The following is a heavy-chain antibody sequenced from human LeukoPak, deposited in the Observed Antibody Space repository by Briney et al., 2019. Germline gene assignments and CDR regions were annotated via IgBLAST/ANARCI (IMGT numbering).Heavy chain of an antibody. CDR3: AKDLWNYYGEYY. V-gene: IGHV3-23*01. J-gene: IGHJ4*02. D-gene: IGHD4-17*01. Sequence: GRSLRLSCEASQFTFDDYASRWVRQAPGKGLEWVSAISGSGGSTYYADSVKGRFTISRDNSKNTLYLQMNSLRAEDTAVYYCAKDLWNYYGEYYWGQGTLVTVSS. CDR1: QFTFDDYA. CDR2: ISGSGGST.